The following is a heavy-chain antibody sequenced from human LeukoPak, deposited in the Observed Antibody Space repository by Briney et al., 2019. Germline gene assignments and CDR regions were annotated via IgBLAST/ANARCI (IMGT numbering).Heavy chain of an antibody. CDR3: ARVGGYDGGDFGY. D-gene: IGHD5-12*01. J-gene: IGHJ4*02. CDR1: GGSISSYY. V-gene: IGHV4-59*01. Sequence: SETLSLTCTVSGGSISSYYWSWIRQPPGKGLEWIGYIYYSGSTNYNPSLKSRVTISVDTSKNQFSLKLSSVTAADTAVYYCARVGGYDGGDFGYWGQGTLVTVSS. CDR2: IYYSGST.